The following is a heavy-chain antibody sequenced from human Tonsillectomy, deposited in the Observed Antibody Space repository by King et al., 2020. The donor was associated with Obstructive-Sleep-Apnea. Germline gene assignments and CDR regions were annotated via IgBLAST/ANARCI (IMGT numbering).Heavy chain of an antibody. D-gene: IGHD4-17*01. CDR2: IWYDGSNK. Sequence: VQLVESGGGVVQPGRSLRLSCAASGFTFSSYGMHWVRQAPGKGLEWVAVIWYDGSNKYYADSVKGRFTISRDNSKNTLYLQMNSLRAEDTAVYYCARVRDYGDYVVAGYFDIWGRGTLVTVSS. CDR1: GFTFSSYG. V-gene: IGHV3-33*01. CDR3: ARVRDYGDYVVAGYFDI. J-gene: IGHJ2*01.